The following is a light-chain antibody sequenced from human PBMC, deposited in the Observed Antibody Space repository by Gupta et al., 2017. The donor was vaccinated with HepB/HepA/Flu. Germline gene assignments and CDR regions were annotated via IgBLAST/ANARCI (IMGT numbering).Light chain of an antibody. CDR1: QGISTW. CDR3: QQAKSFPRT. Sequence: VSASVGDRVTITCRASQGISTWLAWYHQSPGKAPKLLIYAASSLQSGVPSRFSGTGSGTDFSLTISSLQPEDFGTYYCQQAKSFPRTFGRGTKVDIK. CDR2: AAS. V-gene: IGKV1D-12*01. J-gene: IGKJ3*01.